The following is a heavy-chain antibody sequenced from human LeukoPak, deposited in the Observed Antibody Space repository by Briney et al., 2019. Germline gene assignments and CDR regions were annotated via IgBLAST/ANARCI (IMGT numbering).Heavy chain of an antibody. D-gene: IGHD2-2*01. CDR1: GGSISSYY. CDR3: AADPGYCSSTSCGHY. V-gene: IGHV4-4*09. Sequence: PSETLSLTCTVSGGSISSYYWSWIRQPPGKGLEWIGYIYTSGSTNYNPSLKSRVTISVDTSKNQFSLKLSSVTAADTAVYYCAADPGYCSSTSCGHYWGQGTLVTVSS. CDR2: IYTSGST. J-gene: IGHJ4*02.